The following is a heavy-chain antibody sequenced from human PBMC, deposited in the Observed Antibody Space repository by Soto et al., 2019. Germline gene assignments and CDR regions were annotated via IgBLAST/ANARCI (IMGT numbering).Heavy chain of an antibody. CDR2: IYYSGST. V-gene: IGHV4-59*12. D-gene: IGHD6-13*01. CDR3: GRSWQQLVHFYYMDV. Sequence: TSETLSLTSTVAGGSISGYDWSWIRQPPGKGLEWIGYIYYSGSTNYNPSLKSRVTISVDTSKNQFSLKLSSVTAADTAVYYCGRSWQQLVHFYYMDVWGKGTTVTVSS. CDR1: GGSISGYD. J-gene: IGHJ6*03.